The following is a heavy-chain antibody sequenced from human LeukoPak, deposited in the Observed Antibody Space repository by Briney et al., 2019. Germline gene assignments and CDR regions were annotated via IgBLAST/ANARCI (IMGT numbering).Heavy chain of an antibody. J-gene: IGHJ4*02. CDR3: ARGGYSGYDSEVLFGLDY. Sequence: GGSLRLSCAASGFTFSSYGMHWVRQAPGKGLERVAVIWYDGSNKYYADSVKGRFTISRDNSKNTLYLQMNSLRAEDTAVYYCARGGYSGYDSEVLFGLDYWGQGTLVTVSS. CDR2: IWYDGSNK. D-gene: IGHD5-12*01. V-gene: IGHV3-33*01. CDR1: GFTFSSYG.